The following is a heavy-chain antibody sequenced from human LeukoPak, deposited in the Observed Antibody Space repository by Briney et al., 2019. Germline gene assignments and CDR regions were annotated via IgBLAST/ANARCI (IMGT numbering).Heavy chain of an antibody. J-gene: IGHJ6*03. D-gene: IGHD5-12*01. Sequence: PGGSLRLSCAASGFTFSNYWMSWVRQAPGKGLEWVANIKNDGNKKYYVDSVKGRFTISRDNVKNSLYLQMNSLRAEDTAVYHCVRCAYDYDYYYYIDVWGKGTTVTVSS. CDR2: IKNDGNKK. CDR3: VRCAYDYDYYYYIDV. V-gene: IGHV3-7*01. CDR1: GFTFSNYW.